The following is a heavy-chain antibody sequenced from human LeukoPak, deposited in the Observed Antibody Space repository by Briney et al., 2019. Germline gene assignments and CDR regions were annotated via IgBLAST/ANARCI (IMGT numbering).Heavy chain of an antibody. CDR2: MNEDGSEK. CDR3: ARSRFTFEL. V-gene: IGHV3-7*03. Sequence: PGGSLRLSCAASGFTFSSYGMHWVRQAPGKGLEWVANMNEDGSEKNYVDSVKGRFTISRDYAKNSLFLQMNSLRAEDAAVYYCARSRFTFELWGQGTLVTVSS. CDR1: GFTFSSYG. J-gene: IGHJ4*02. D-gene: IGHD1-7*01.